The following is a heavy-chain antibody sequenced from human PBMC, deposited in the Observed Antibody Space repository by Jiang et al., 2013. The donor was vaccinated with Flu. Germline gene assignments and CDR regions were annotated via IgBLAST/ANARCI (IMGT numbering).Heavy chain of an antibody. V-gene: IGHV6-1*01. CDR3: ARAWGADAFDI. Sequence: SRGLEWLGRTYYRSKWYNDYAVSVKSRITINPDTSKNQFSLQLNSVTPEDTAVYYCARAWGADAFDIWGQGTMVTVSS. J-gene: IGHJ3*02. D-gene: IGHD3-16*01. CDR2: TYYRSKWYN.